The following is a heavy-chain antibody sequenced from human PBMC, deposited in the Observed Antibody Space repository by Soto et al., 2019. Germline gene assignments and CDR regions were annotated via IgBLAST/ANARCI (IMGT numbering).Heavy chain of an antibody. Sequence: ASVKVSCKASGYTFTSYYMHWVRQAPGQGLEWMGIINPSGGSTSYAQKFQGRVTMTRDTSTSTVYMELSSLRSEDTAVYYCAREQSLDIVVVPALAFDIWGQGTMVTVS. CDR3: AREQSLDIVVVPALAFDI. V-gene: IGHV1-46*03. D-gene: IGHD2-2*01. CDR1: GYTFTSYY. CDR2: INPSGGST. J-gene: IGHJ3*02.